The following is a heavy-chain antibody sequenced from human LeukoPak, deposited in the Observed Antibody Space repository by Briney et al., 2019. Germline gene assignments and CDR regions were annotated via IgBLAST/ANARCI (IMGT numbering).Heavy chain of an antibody. V-gene: IGHV4-59*01. Sequence: SETLSLTCTVSGRSISSYYWSWIRQPPGKGLEWIGYIYYSGSTNYNPSLKSRVTISVDTSKNQFSLKLSSVTAADTAVYYCARMVQQLVWFDPWGQGTLVTVSS. CDR3: ARMVQQLVWFDP. CDR1: GRSISSYY. D-gene: IGHD6-13*01. CDR2: IYYSGST. J-gene: IGHJ5*02.